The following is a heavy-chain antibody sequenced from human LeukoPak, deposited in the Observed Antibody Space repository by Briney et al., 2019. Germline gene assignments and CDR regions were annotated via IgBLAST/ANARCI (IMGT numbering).Heavy chain of an antibody. CDR1: GFTFSSYG. V-gene: IGHV3-30*18. J-gene: IGHJ4*02. D-gene: IGHD3-10*01. CDR2: ISYDGNNE. Sequence: PGGSLRLSCAASGFTFSSYGMHWVRQAPGKGLEWVAVISYDGNNEFYADSVKGRFTISRDNSKNTLYPQMSSLRAEDTALYYCAKDGRSWFFDYWGQGTLVTVSS. CDR3: AKDGRSWFFDY.